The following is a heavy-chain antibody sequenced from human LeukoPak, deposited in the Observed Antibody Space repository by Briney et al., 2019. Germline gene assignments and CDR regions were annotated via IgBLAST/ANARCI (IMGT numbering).Heavy chain of an antibody. D-gene: IGHD4-23*01. V-gene: IGHV1-46*01. CDR3: ARAGNSEGGFDY. Sequence: ASVKVSCKASGYTFTRYYMHWVRQAPGQGLEWMGIINPSGGSASYAQKFQGRVTMTGGTSTSTVYMELSSLRSEETAVYYCARAGNSEGGFDYWGQGTLVTVSS. CDR1: GYTFTRYY. J-gene: IGHJ4*02. CDR2: INPSGGSA.